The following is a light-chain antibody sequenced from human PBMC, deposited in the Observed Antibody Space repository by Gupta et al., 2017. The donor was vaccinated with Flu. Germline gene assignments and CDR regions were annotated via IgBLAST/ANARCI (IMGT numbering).Light chain of an antibody. J-gene: IGKJ5*01. V-gene: IGKV3-15*01. CDR3: QQYDDWPPIT. CDR2: GAF. CDR1: QSVSSN. Sequence: EIVMTQPPDTLSVSPGERATLSCRASQSVSSNLAWYQHKPGLAPRLLIYGAFTRATGIADRFSGSGSGTEFTLTISSLQSEDFAVYYCQQYDDWPPITFGQGTRLEIK.